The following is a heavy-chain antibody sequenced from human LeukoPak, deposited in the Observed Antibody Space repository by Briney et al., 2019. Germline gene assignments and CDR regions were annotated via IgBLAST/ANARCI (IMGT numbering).Heavy chain of an antibody. CDR3: ARGGYDILTGYSLTYFDY. Sequence: ASVKVSCKASGYTFTSYALHWVRHAPGQRLEWMGWINAGNGNTKYSQKFQGRVTITRDTSASTAYMELSSLRSEDTAVYYCARGGYDILTGYSLTYFDYWGQGTLVTVSS. J-gene: IGHJ4*02. D-gene: IGHD3-9*01. CDR1: GYTFTSYA. CDR2: INAGNGNT. V-gene: IGHV1-3*01.